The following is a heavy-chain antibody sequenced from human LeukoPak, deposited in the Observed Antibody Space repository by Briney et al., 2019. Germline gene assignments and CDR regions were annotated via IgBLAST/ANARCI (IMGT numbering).Heavy chain of an antibody. D-gene: IGHD3-22*01. V-gene: IGHV3-33*01. CDR2: IWSDGSNK. Sequence: PGKSLRLSWATSGFTFSGNGMHWVRQAPGKGLEWVTVIWSDGSNKYYADSVKGRFTISRDNSKNTLYLQMNSLRAEDTAVYYCVRGYYAGRGHHFEYWGQGTLVTVSS. J-gene: IGHJ4*02. CDR3: VRGYYAGRGHHFEY. CDR1: GFTFSGNG.